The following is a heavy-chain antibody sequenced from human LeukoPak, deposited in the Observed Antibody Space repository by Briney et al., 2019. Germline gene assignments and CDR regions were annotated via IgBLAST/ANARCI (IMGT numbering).Heavy chain of an antibody. V-gene: IGHV3-21*01. CDR2: ISSSSSYI. J-gene: IGHJ4*02. CDR3: ARGVAVAVPFDY. D-gene: IGHD6-19*01. Sequence: GGSLRLSCAASGFTFSSYSMNWVRQAPGKGLEWVSSISSSSSYIYYADSVKGRFTISRDNAKNSLYLQMNSLRAEDTAVYYCARGVAVAVPFDYWGQGTLVTVSS. CDR1: GFTFSSYS.